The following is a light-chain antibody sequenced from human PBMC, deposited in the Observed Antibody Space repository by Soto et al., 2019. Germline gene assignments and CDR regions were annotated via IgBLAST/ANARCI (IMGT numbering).Light chain of an antibody. Sequence: DIQMSQSPSIVSASVGDRVTITCRASQSISNWLAWYQQKPGKAPKLLIYDASSLESGVPSRFSGSGSGTEFTLTISSLQPDDFATYYCQQYNSYPWTFGQGTKVDIK. CDR1: QSISNW. CDR3: QQYNSYPWT. CDR2: DAS. V-gene: IGKV1-5*01. J-gene: IGKJ1*01.